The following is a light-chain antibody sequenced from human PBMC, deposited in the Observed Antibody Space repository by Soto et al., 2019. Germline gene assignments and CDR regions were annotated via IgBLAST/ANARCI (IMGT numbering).Light chain of an antibody. CDR2: DAS. CDR3: QQRSHWPPYT. J-gene: IGKJ2*01. CDR1: QSVSSY. V-gene: IGKV3-11*01. Sequence: EIVLTQSPATLSLSPGERATLSCRASQSVSSYLAWYQQKPGQAPRLLIYDASNRATGIPARFSGSGSGTDFTLTISSLEPEVFAVYYCQQRSHWPPYTFGQGTKLEIK.